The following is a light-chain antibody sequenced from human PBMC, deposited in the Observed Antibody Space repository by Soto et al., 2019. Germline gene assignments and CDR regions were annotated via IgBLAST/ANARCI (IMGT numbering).Light chain of an antibody. CDR3: QQRSNWPPWT. J-gene: IGKJ1*01. CDR1: QSVNSN. V-gene: IGKV3-11*01. CDR2: DAS. Sequence: EIVLTQSPATLSLSPGERATLSCRASQSVNSNLAWYQQKPGQAPRLLIYDASNRATGTPARFSGSGSGTDFTLTISSLEPEDFAVYYCQQRSNWPPWTFGQGTKVEIK.